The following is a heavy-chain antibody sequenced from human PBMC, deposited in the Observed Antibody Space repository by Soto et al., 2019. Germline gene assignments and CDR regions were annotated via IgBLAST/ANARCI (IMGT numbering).Heavy chain of an antibody. J-gene: IGHJ4*02. CDR2: IWYDGTKQ. CDR1: GFTFSHCG. Sequence: PGGSLRLSCAASGFTFSHCGFHWVRQAPGKGLEWVAFIWYDGTKQYYADSVRGRFTITRDNSKNTLYLGMNSLRAEDTAVYFCARDEGAPRTYYLGYWGQGALVTVSS. CDR3: ARDEGAPRTYYLGY. V-gene: IGHV3-33*01.